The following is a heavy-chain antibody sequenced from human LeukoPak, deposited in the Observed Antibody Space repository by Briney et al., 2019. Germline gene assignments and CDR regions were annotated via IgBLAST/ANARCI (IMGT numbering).Heavy chain of an antibody. CDR3: ARDKPGNYGYFYYAMDV. D-gene: IGHD1-7*01. V-gene: IGHV3-66*01. CDR2: IYSGDSA. J-gene: IGHJ6*02. CDR1: GFTFSSYG. Sequence: GGSLRLSCAASGFTFSSYGMHWVRQAPGTGLEWVSVIYSGDSAYYADSVKGRFTISRDSSKNTLYLQMNSLRAEDTAVYYCARDKPGNYGYFYYAMDVWGQGTTVTVSS.